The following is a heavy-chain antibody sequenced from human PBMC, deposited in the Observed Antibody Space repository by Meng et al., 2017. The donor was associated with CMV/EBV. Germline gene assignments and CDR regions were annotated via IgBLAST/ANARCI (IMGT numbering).Heavy chain of an antibody. CDR2: ISYDGSNK. V-gene: IGHV3-30-3*01. CDR1: GFTFSSYA. CDR3: AREMDEYSSSIHGVYYYYGMDV. D-gene: IGHD6-6*01. J-gene: IGHJ6*02. Sequence: GGSLRLSCAASGFTFSSYAMHWVRQAPGKGLEWVAVISYDGSNKYYADSVKGRFTISRDNSKNTLYLQMNSLRAEDTAVCYCAREMDEYSSSIHGVYYYYGMDVWGQGTTVTVSS.